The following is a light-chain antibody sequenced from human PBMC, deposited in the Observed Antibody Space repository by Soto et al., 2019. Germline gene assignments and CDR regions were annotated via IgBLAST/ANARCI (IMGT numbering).Light chain of an antibody. CDR2: EDN. CDR3: QSDEATNQV. V-gene: IGLV6-57*01. Sequence: NFMLTQPHSVSESPGKTVIISCTRSSGSIASNYVQWYQQRPGSSPTTVIDEDNQRPSGVPDRFSGSIDGSSNSASLTISGLETEDEADYFCQSDEATNQVVGGGT. J-gene: IGLJ3*02. CDR1: SGSIASNY.